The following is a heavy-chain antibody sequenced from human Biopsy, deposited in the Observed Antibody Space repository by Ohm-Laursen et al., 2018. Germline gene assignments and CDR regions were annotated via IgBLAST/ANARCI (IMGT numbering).Heavy chain of an antibody. V-gene: IGHV3-11*01. CDR1: GLIFSDYY. D-gene: IGHD4-17*01. CDR2: ISARDGVV. J-gene: IGHJ4*02. Sequence: SLRLSCTASGLIFSDYYMSWIRQAPGKGLEWIAYISARDGVVYYADSVKGRFTISRDNSKNTLYLQMNSLRADDTAVYYCALAAAQTVTHFDYWGQGTLVIVSS. CDR3: ALAAAQTVTHFDY.